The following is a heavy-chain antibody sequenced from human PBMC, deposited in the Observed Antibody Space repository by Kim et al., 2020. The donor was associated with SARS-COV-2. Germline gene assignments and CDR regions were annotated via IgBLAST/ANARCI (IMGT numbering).Heavy chain of an antibody. CDR3: ARLRIVVVPAATYWFDP. J-gene: IGHJ5*02. D-gene: IGHD2-2*01. Sequence: LKSRVTISVDTSKNQFSLKLSSVTAADTAVYYCARLRIVVVPAATYWFDPWGQGTLVTVSS. V-gene: IGHV4-39*01.